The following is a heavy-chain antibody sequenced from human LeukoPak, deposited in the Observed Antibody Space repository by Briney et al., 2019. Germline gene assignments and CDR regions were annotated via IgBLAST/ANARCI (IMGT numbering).Heavy chain of an antibody. J-gene: IGHJ6*02. D-gene: IGHD5-12*01. V-gene: IGHV3-23*01. CDR1: GFTFRSYA. CDR2: ISGSGGST. CDR3: AIVPSIVATRFYYYGMDV. Sequence: PGGSLRLSCAASGFTFRSYAMSWARQAPGKGLEWVSAISGSGGSTYYADSVKGRFTISRDNSKNTLYLQMNSLRAEDTAVYYCAIVPSIVATRFYYYGMDVWGQGTTVTVSS.